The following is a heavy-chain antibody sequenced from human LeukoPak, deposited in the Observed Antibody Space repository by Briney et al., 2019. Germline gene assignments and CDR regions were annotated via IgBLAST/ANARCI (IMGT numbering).Heavy chain of an antibody. D-gene: IGHD3-10*01. V-gene: IGHV3-66*04. J-gene: IGHJ4*02. CDR1: GFTVSSNY. CDR2: IYSGGST. Sequence: GGSLRLSCAASGFTVSSNYMSWVRQAPGKGLEWVAVIYSGGSTYYADSVKGRFTISRDNSKNTLYLQMNSLRAEDTAVYYCARHALTGGWSLYYYGSGSYFCPFDYWGQGTLVTVSS. CDR3: ARHALTGGWSLYYYGSGSYFCPFDY.